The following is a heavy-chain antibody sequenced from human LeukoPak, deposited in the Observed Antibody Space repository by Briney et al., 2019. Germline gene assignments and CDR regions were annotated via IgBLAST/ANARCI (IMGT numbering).Heavy chain of an antibody. D-gene: IGHD5-18*01. CDR1: GGSFSGHY. V-gene: IGHV4-34*01. CDR2: INHSGST. Sequence: SETLSLTCAVYGGSFSGHYWSWIRQPPGKGLEWIGEINHSGSTNYNPSLKSRVTISVDTSKNQFSLKLSSVTAADTAVYYCARLMDTAMVPWYFDLWGRGTLVTVSS. J-gene: IGHJ2*01. CDR3: ARLMDTAMVPWYFDL.